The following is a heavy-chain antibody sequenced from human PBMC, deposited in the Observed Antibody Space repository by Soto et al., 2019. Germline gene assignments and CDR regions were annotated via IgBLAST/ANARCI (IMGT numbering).Heavy chain of an antibody. CDR1: GFTLIRSA. CDR3: AKDQGYIVVVPAGGAGGGMDV. D-gene: IGHD2-2*01. CDR2: ISGSGGST. J-gene: IGHJ6*02. V-gene: IGHV3-23*01. Sequence: AGSLTLYGAACGFTLIRSALRWVRQTPGKGRDWASAISGSGGSTYYADSVKGRFTISRDNSKNTLYLQMNSLRAEDTAVYYCAKDQGYIVVVPAGGAGGGMDVWGQGTTVTVSS.